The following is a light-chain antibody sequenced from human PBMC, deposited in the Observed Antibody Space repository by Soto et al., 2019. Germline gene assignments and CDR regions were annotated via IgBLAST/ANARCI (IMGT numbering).Light chain of an antibody. CDR3: QKYNSAPIT. Sequence: DIQMTQSPSSLSASVGDRVTITCRASQGIGNYLAWFQQKPGKVPKLLIYTASTLQSGVSSWFSGSGSGTDFTLTISSLQPEDVATYYWQKYNSAPITFGQGTRLDSK. CDR2: TAS. J-gene: IGKJ5*01. V-gene: IGKV1-27*01. CDR1: QGIGNY.